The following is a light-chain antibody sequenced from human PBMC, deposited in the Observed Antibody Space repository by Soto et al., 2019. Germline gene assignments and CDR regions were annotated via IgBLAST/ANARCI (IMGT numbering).Light chain of an antibody. V-gene: IGKV1-9*01. Sequence: DIQLTQSPSFLSASVGDRVIITCRASQGISSYLAWYQQKPGTAPKLLIYAASALQSGVPSRFSGSGSGTEFTLTLSSLQPEDFATYYCHQLNTYPRTFGQGTKVEIK. CDR1: QGISSY. J-gene: IGKJ1*01. CDR3: HQLNTYPRT. CDR2: AAS.